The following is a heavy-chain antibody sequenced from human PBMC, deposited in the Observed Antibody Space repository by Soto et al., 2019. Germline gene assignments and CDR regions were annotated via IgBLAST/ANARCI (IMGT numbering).Heavy chain of an antibody. CDR2: MNPSSGNT. J-gene: IGHJ6*03. V-gene: IGHV1-8*01. CDR1: GYTFTSYD. CDR3: ARDYSEEDYYYMDV. Sequence: QVQLVQSGAEVKKPGASVKVSCKASGYTFTSYDINWVRQATGQGLEWMGWMNPSSGNTGYAQKFQGRVTMTRNTSISTAYMELSSLRSEDTAVYYCARDYSEEDYYYMDVWGKGTTVTVSS. D-gene: IGHD2-15*01.